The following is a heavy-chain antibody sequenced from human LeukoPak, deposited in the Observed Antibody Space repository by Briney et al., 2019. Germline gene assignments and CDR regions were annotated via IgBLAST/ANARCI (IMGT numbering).Heavy chain of an antibody. CDR3: AREMSQVSTVDY. CDR1: GYTFTDYY. V-gene: IGHV1-2*02. D-gene: IGHD5/OR15-5a*01. CDR2: INPNSGGT. Sequence: GASVKVSCKASGYTFTDYYMHWVRQAPGQGLEWMGWINPNSGGTYYAQQFQDRVTMTRDTSINTAYMELSRLRSDDTAVFYCAREMSQVSTVDYWGQGTLVTVSP. J-gene: IGHJ4*02.